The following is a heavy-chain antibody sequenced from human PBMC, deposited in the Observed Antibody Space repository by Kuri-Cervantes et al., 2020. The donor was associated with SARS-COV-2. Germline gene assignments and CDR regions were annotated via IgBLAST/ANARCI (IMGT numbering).Heavy chain of an antibody. CDR1: GGSISSGSYY. J-gene: IGHJ5*02. D-gene: IGHD2-2*01. Sequence: SETLSLTCTVSGGSISSGSYYWSWIRQPPGKGLEWIGYIYDSGSTYYNPSLKSRVTISVDTSSKQFSLKSNSVTAADTAVYYCVRHQYQLLFSGGTWFDPWSQGTLVTVSS. CDR3: VRHQYQLLFSGGTWFDP. CDR2: IYDSGST. V-gene: IGHV4-61*01.